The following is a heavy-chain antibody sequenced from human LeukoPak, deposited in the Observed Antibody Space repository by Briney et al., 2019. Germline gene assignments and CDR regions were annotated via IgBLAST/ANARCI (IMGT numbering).Heavy chain of an antibody. Sequence: PGGSLRLSCAASGFTFSNYDMHWVPQAPGKGLEWVAIIWFDVSNKFYADSVKGRFTISRDNSKNTLYLQMNSLRAEDTAVYYCASSAGALIDCWGQGTLVIVSS. CDR2: IWFDVSNK. CDR1: GFTFSNYD. D-gene: IGHD6-19*01. CDR3: ASSAGALIDC. J-gene: IGHJ4*02. V-gene: IGHV3-33*08.